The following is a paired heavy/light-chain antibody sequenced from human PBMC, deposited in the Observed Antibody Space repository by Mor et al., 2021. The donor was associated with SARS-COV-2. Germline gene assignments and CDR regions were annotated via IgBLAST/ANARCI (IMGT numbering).Light chain of an antibody. CDR3: QQLNSLYT. J-gene: IGKJ2*01. CDR1: QGISSY. V-gene: IGKV1-9*01. Sequence: DIQLTQSPSFLSASVGDRVTITCRASQGISSYLAWYQQKPGKAPKLLIYAASTLQSGVPSRFSGSGSGTEFTLTISSLQPEDFATYYCQQLNSLYTFGQGTKLEIK. CDR2: AAS.
Heavy chain of an antibody. Sequence: EVQLVESGGGLVQPGRSLRLSCAASGFTFDDYAMHWVRQAPGKGLEWVSGISWNSGSIGYADSVKGRFTISRDNAKNSLYLQMNSLRAEDTALYYCAKDMRDTAMVTPSYYFDYWGQGTLVTVSS. CDR1: GFTFDDYA. D-gene: IGHD5-18*01. J-gene: IGHJ4*02. V-gene: IGHV3-9*01. CDR3: AKDMRDTAMVTPSYYFDY. CDR2: ISWNSGSI.